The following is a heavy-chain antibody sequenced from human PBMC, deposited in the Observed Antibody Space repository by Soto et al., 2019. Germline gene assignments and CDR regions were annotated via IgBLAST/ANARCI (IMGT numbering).Heavy chain of an antibody. CDR2: VIPMFGTT. CDR1: GGSFRGNA. Sequence: QVQLVQSGAEVKKPGSSVKVSCKSSGGSFRGNAISWVRQAPGQGPEWMGGVIPMFGTTNFARKFQDRITITADESSSTAYMELSSLLSEDTAVYYCARENSIASLSYYYGMDVWGQGTTVIVSS. J-gene: IGHJ6*02. V-gene: IGHV1-69*01. D-gene: IGHD6-6*01. CDR3: ARENSIASLSYYYGMDV.